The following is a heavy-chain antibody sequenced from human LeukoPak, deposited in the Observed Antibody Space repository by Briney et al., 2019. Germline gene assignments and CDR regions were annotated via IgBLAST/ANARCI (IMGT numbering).Heavy chain of an antibody. CDR2: IYTSGST. V-gene: IGHV4-4*07. Sequence: SETLSLTCTVSGGSISTYYWSWIRQPAGKGLEWIGRIYTSGSTNYNPSLKSRVTMSLDTSKNQFSLKLSSVTAADTAVYYRARDVPPESGYYAYYYYYMDVWGKGTTVTVSS. CDR1: GGSISTYY. D-gene: IGHD3-3*01. CDR3: ARDVPPESGYYAYYYYYMDV. J-gene: IGHJ6*03.